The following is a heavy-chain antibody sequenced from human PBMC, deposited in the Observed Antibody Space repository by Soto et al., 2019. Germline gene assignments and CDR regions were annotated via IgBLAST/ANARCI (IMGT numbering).Heavy chain of an antibody. CDR1: GYSISSGYY. J-gene: IGHJ4*02. CDR2: IYHSGST. Sequence: SETLSLTCAVSGYSISSGYYWGWIRQPPGKGLEWIGSIYHSGSTYYNPSLKSRVTISVDTSKNQFSLKLSSVTAADTAVYFCARSVAVPGAHIDYWGQGTQVTVSS. D-gene: IGHD6-19*01. V-gene: IGHV4-38-2*01. CDR3: ARSVAVPGAHIDY.